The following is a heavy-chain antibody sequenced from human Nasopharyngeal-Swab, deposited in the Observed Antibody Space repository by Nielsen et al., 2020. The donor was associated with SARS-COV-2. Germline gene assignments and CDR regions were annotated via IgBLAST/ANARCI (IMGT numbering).Heavy chain of an antibody. Sequence: VRQAPGKGLEWVSGISWNSGGIGYADSVRGRFTISRDNAKNSLYLQTNSLRLEDTALYFCAKAASAMLTVYYYYMDVWGKGTTVTVSS. J-gene: IGHJ6*03. D-gene: IGHD2-2*01. CDR3: AKAASAMLTVYYYYMDV. CDR2: ISWNSGGI. V-gene: IGHV3-9*01.